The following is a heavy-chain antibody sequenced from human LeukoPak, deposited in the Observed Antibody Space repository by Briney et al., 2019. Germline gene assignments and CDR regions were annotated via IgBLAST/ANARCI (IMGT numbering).Heavy chain of an antibody. V-gene: IGHV4-31*03. Sequence: SETLSLTCTVSGVSISSGGYYWSWIRQHPGKGLEWIVYIYYSGSTYYNPSLKSRVTISVDTSKNQFSLTLSSVTAADTAVYYCARVWDYYDSSGYFPYFDYWGQGTLVTVSS. J-gene: IGHJ4*02. D-gene: IGHD3-22*01. CDR2: IYYSGST. CDR1: GVSISSGGYY. CDR3: ARVWDYYDSSGYFPYFDY.